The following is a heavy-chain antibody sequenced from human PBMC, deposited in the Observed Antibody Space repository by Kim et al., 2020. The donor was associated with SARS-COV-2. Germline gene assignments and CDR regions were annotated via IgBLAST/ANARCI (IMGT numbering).Heavy chain of an antibody. D-gene: IGHD4-4*01. Sequence: GGSLRLSCAASGFTFDDYAMHWVRQAPGKGLEWVSGISWNSGSIGYADSVKGRFTISRDNAKNSLYLQMNSMRAEDTALYYCAKDSGPEVTPGIAHWGQGTLVTGST. CDR2: ISWNSGSI. CDR3: AKDSGPEVTPGIAH. CDR1: GFTFDDYA. J-gene: IGHJ4*02. V-gene: IGHV3-9*01.